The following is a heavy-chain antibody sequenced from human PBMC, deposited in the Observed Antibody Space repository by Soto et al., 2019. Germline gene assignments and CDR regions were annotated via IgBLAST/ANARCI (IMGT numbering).Heavy chain of an antibody. CDR2: MNPNSGNT. V-gene: IGHV1-8*01. J-gene: IGHJ6*03. CDR1: GYTFTSYD. Sequence: ASVKVSCKASGYTFTSYDINWVRQATGQGLEWMGWMNPNSGNTGYAQKFQGRVTMTRNTSISTAYMELSSLRSEDTAVYYCARGHPHYFWAVDYYYMDVWGKGTTVTVSS. CDR3: ARGHPHYFWAVDYYYMDV. D-gene: IGHD3-16*01.